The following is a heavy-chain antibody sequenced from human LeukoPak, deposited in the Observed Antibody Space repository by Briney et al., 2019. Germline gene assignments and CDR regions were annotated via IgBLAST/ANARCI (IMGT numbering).Heavy chain of an antibody. CDR2: INSSSSTI. Sequence: GGSLRLSCAASGFTFSSYEMNWVRQAPGKGLEWVSYINSSSSTIYYADSVKGRFTISRDNAKNSLYLQMNRLRAEDTAVYYCAELGITMIGGVWGKGTTVTISS. J-gene: IGHJ6*04. V-gene: IGHV3-48*03. CDR3: AELGITMIGGV. D-gene: IGHD3-10*02. CDR1: GFTFSSYE.